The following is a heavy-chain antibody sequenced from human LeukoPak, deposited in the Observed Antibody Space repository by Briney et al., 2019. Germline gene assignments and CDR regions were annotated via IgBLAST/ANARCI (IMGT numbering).Heavy chain of an antibody. D-gene: IGHD2/OR15-2a*01. CDR2: IYHSGST. CDR3: ARSGFYGSHPFDY. V-gene: IGHV4-59*01. CDR1: GGSISTYY. J-gene: IGHJ4*02. Sequence: SETLSLTCTVSGGSISTYYWNWIRQPPGKGLEWIGYIYHSGSTNYNPSLQSRVTISVDTSKNQFSLKLNSVTAADTAVYYCARSGFYGSHPFDYWGQGSLVTVSS.